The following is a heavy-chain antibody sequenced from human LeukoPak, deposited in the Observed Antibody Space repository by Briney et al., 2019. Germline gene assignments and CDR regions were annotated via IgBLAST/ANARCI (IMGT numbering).Heavy chain of an antibody. J-gene: IGHJ4*02. Sequence: GASVKVSCKASGGTFSGYAISWVRQAPGQGLEWMGIINPSGGSTSYAQKFQGRVTMTRDTSTSTVYMELSSLRSEDTAVYYCAREDDSSGSCDYWGQGTLVTVSS. CDR1: GGTFSGYA. V-gene: IGHV1-46*01. CDR2: INPSGGST. D-gene: IGHD3-22*01. CDR3: AREDDSSGSCDY.